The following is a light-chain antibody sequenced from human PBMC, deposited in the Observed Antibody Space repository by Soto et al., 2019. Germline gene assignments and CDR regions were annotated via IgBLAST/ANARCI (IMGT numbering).Light chain of an antibody. V-gene: IGKV1-39*01. CDR1: QSISSY. Sequence: DIQMTQSPSSLSASVGDRVTITCRASQSISSYLNWYQQKPGKAPKLLIYAASSLQSGVPSRFSGSGSGTEFTLTISSLQPDDLATDYCQQYYRSSITFGQGTRLEI. J-gene: IGKJ5*01. CDR3: QQYYRSSIT. CDR2: AAS.